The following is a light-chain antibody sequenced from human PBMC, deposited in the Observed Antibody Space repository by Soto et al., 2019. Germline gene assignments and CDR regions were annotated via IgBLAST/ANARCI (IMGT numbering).Light chain of an antibody. J-gene: IGKJ1*01. CDR2: AAS. CDR3: QQYGSSGT. V-gene: IGKV1-6*02. CDR1: QGIRSA. Sequence: AIQLTQSTSSLSASFGDRVTITCRASQGIRSALGWYQQKPGKVPKLLIYAASTLQSGVPSRFSGSGFGTDFTLTINSLKPEDFATYYCQQYGSSGTFGQGTKVDIK.